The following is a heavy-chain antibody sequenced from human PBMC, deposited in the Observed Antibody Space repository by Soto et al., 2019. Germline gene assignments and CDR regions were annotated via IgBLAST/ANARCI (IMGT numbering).Heavy chain of an antibody. Sequence: GESLRLSCATSGFTFNTYPMTWVRQAPGKGLEWVSSISSTAGRTSSYADSVKGRFAISRDFSDNTVYLQMNNLRVDDTAVYFCAKGVLSFHYGMEVWGQGTTVTVSS. J-gene: IGHJ6*02. D-gene: IGHD3-10*01. CDR1: GFTFNTYP. CDR2: ISSTAGRTS. V-gene: IGHV3-23*01. CDR3: AKGVLSFHYGMEV.